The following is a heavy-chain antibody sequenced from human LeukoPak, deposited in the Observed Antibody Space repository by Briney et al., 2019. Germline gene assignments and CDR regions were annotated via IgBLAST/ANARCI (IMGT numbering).Heavy chain of an antibody. CDR1: GFTFSSYA. J-gene: IGHJ4*02. D-gene: IGHD3-22*01. Sequence: GGSLRLSCAASGFTFSSYAMSWVRQAPGKGLEWVSAISGSGGSTFYADSVKGRFTISRDNSKNTLYLQMNSLRAEDTAVYYCAKDVSAHYDSSGYYFDYWGQGTLVPSPQ. CDR2: ISGSGGST. V-gene: IGHV3-23*01. CDR3: AKDVSAHYDSSGYYFDY.